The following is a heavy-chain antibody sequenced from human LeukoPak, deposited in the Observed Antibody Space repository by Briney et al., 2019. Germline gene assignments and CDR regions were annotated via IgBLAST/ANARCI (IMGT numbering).Heavy chain of an antibody. CDR2: IHTSGAT. D-gene: IGHD5/OR15-5a*01. Sequence: SETLSLTCTVSGGSISSSHWGWIRQPAGKGLEWIGRIHTSGATNYNPSLKSRVTMSVDTSKNQFSLKLSSVTAADTAMYYCARTPVAMSTISALDIWGQGTKVTVSS. J-gene: IGHJ3*02. CDR1: GGSISSSH. CDR3: ARTPVAMSTISALDI. V-gene: IGHV4-4*07.